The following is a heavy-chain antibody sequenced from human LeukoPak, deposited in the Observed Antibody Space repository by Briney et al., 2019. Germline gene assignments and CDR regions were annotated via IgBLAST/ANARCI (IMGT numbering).Heavy chain of an antibody. CDR3: ARHRTYSSPPRY. CDR2: IYHSGST. J-gene: IGHJ4*02. D-gene: IGHD6-13*01. CDR1: GYSISSGYY. Sequence: PSETLSLTCTVSGYSISSGYYWGWIRQPPGKGLEWIGSIYHSGSTYYNPSLKSRVTISVDTSKNQFSLKLSSVTAADTAVYYCARHRTYSSPPRYWGQGTLVTVSS. V-gene: IGHV4-38-2*02.